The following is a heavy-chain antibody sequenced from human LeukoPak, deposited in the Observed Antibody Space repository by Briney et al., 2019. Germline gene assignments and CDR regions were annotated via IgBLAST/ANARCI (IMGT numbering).Heavy chain of an antibody. V-gene: IGHV4-61*02. Sequence: SETLSLTCTVSGGSISSGSYYWSWIRQPAGKGLEWIGRIYTSGSTNYNPSLKSRVTISVDTSKNQFSLKLSSVTAAVTAVYYCARGVRYSRLAFDIWGQGTMVTVSS. J-gene: IGHJ3*02. CDR2: IYTSGST. D-gene: IGHD3-9*01. CDR3: ARGVRYSRLAFDI. CDR1: GGSISSGSYY.